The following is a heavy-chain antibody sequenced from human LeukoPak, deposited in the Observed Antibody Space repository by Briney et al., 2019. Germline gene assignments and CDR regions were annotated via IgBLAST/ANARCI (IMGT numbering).Heavy chain of an antibody. CDR1: GFTFSSYG. V-gene: IGHV3-30*02. CDR2: IRYDGSNK. J-gene: IGHJ6*03. Sequence: PGGSLRLSCAASGFTFSSYGMHWVRQAPGKGLEWVAFIRYDGSNKYYADSVKGRFTISRDNSKNTLYLQMNSLRAEDTAVYYCARDKVVPAATPTIYYYYMDVWGKGTTVTVSS. CDR3: ARDKVVPAATPTIYYYYMDV. D-gene: IGHD2-2*01.